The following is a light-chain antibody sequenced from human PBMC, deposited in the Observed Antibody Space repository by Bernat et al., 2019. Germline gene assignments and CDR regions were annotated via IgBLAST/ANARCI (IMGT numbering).Light chain of an antibody. CDR1: QSVSSSY. CDR3: QVYDNSPPAYA. V-gene: IGKV3-20*01. CDR2: GTS. Sequence: IVLTQSPGTLSLSPGETATLSCRASQSVSSSYLAWYQHKPGQAPSLLMYGTSSRATGIPDRFSGSVSGTDFTLTIGRLGPGDFAVYFCQVYDNSPPAYAVGQGTKLEIQ. J-gene: IGKJ2*01.